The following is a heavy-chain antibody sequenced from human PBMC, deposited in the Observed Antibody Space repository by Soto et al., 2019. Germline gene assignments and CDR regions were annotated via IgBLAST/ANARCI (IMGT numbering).Heavy chain of an antibody. Sequence: QVQLVQSGAEVKKPGASVKVSCNASGYTFTSYDINWVRQATGQGLEWMGWMNPNSGNTGYAQKFQGRVTMTRNTSISTAYMELSSLRSEDTAVYYCASVHSSSWDYYYYYYMDVWGKGTTVTVSS. D-gene: IGHD6-6*01. J-gene: IGHJ6*03. V-gene: IGHV1-8*01. CDR3: ASVHSSSWDYYYYYYMDV. CDR1: GYTFTSYD. CDR2: MNPNSGNT.